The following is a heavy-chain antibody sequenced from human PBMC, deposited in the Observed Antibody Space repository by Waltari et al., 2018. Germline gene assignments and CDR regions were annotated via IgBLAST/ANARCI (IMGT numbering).Heavy chain of an antibody. V-gene: IGHV1-69*04. J-gene: IGHJ4*02. CDR3: AKDLYSWPRVSGDY. CDR1: GGTFSSYA. Sequence: QVQLVQSGAEVKKPGSSVKVSCKASGGTFSSYAISWVRQAPGQGLEWMGGIIPILGIANYAQKFQGRVTITADESTSTAYMELSSLRSEDTAVYYCAKDLYSWPRVSGDYWGQGTLVTVSS. CDR2: IIPILGIA. D-gene: IGHD1-26*01.